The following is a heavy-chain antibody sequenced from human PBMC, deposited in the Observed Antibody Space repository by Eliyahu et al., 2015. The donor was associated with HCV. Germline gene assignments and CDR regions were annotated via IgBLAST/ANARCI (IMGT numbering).Heavy chain of an antibody. J-gene: IGHJ5*02. V-gene: IGHV4-59*01. CDR1: GGSITTYY. CDR3: ASGGGGIAVAGTGGWFDP. CDR2: IHYSGST. D-gene: IGHD6-19*01. Sequence: QVQLQESGPGLVKPSETLSLTCTVSGGSITTYYWSWIRQPPGKGLEWIGYIHYSGSTNYNPSPKSRVTLSLDTSKNQFSLNLTSVTAADTAVYYCASGGGGIAVAGTGGWFDPWGQGTLVTVSS.